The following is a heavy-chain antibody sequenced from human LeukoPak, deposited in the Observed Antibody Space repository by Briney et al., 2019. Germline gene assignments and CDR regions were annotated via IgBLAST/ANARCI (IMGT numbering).Heavy chain of an antibody. J-gene: IGHJ3*02. CDR3: AGGLLLWSAAFDI. D-gene: IGHD3-10*02. V-gene: IGHV4-34*01. Sequence: SETLSLTCAVYGGSFSGYYWSWIRQPPGKGLEWIGEINHSGSTNYNPSLKSRVTISLDTSKNQFSLKLSSVTAADTAVYYCAGGLLLWSAAFDIWGQGTMVTVSS. CDR1: GGSFSGYY. CDR2: INHSGST.